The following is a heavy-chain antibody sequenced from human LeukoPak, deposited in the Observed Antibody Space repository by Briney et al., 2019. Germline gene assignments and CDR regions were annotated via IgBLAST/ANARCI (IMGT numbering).Heavy chain of an antibody. V-gene: IGHV4-34*01. CDR1: GGSFSGYY. J-gene: IGHJ5*02. CDR3: ARGGGVFNRVPAAILSGWFDP. D-gene: IGHD2-2*02. CDR2: ISHSGST. Sequence: PSETLSLTCAVYGGSFSGYYWSWIRQPPGKGLEWIGEISHSGSTNYNPSLKSRVTISVDTSKNQFSLKLSSVTAADTAVYYCARGGGVFNRVPAAILSGWFDPWGQGTLVTLSS.